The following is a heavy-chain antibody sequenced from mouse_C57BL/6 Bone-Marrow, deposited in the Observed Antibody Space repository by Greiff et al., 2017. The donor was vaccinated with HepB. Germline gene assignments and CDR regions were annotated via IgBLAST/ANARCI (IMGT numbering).Heavy chain of an antibody. J-gene: IGHJ2*01. Sequence: EVKLKESGGDLVKPGGSLKLSCAASGFTFSSYGMSWVRQTPDKRLEWVATISSGGSYTYYPDSVKGRFTISRDNAKNTLYLQMSSLKSEDTAMYYCARPIDYWGQGTTRTVSS. V-gene: IGHV5-6*01. CDR2: ISSGGSYT. CDR1: GFTFSSYG. CDR3: ARPIDY.